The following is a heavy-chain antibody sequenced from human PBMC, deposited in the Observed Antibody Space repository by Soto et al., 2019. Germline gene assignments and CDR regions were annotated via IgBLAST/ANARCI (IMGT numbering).Heavy chain of an antibody. CDR2: IYSGGAT. CDR3: ARDGTDNWV. V-gene: IGHV3-66*01. CDR1: GFTVSNNY. Sequence: EVQLVESGGGLVQPGGSLRLSCAASGFTVSNNYMRWVRQAPGKGLEWDSLIYSGGATYYADSVKGRFTISRDNSKNTLYLQMNSLRAEDTAVYYCARDGTDNWVGGQGILVTVSS. D-gene: IGHD1-1*01. J-gene: IGHJ4*02.